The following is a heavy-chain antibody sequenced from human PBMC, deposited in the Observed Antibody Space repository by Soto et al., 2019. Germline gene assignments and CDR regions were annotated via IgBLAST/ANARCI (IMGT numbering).Heavy chain of an antibody. J-gene: IGHJ5*02. D-gene: IGHD2-2*01. V-gene: IGHV3-33*06. CDR2: IWYDGSNK. Sequence: GGSLRLSCAASGFTFSSYGMHWVRQAPGKGLEWVAVIWYDGSNKYYADSVKGRFTISRDNSNNSLFLKMNSLRAEDTAVYYCAKGRSEVVSAATNHWGQGTQVTVSS. CDR1: GFTFSSYG. CDR3: AKGRSEVVSAATNH.